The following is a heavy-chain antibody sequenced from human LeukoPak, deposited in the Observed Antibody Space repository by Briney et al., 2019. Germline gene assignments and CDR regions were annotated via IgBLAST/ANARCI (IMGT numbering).Heavy chain of an antibody. CDR2: IDGDGSST. V-gene: IGHV3-74*01. CDR3: VRDTFSPDAFDI. D-gene: IGHD3-16*01. J-gene: IGHJ3*02. Sequence: GGSLRLSCAASGFTFSSYWMQWVRQAPGKGLVWVSRIDGDGSSTNYADSVKGRFTISRDNAKNTLYLQMNSLRAEDTAVYYCVRDTFSPDAFDIWGQGTMVTVSS. CDR1: GFTFSSYW.